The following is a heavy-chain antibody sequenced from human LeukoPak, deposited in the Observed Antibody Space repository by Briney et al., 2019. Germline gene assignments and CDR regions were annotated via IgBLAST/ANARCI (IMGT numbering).Heavy chain of an antibody. CDR2: MSSDGNKN. D-gene: IGHD3-3*01. CDR3: ARDLRGDYDFWSGRFPID. Sequence: GGSLRLSCAASGFTFSDYYMSWIRQAPGKGLEWVAVMSSDGNKNYYADSVKGRFTISRDNSKDTLYLEMHSLIREDTAVYYCARDLRGDYDFWSGRFPIDWGRGTLVTVPS. J-gene: IGHJ4*02. CDR1: GFTFSDYY. V-gene: IGHV3-30*03.